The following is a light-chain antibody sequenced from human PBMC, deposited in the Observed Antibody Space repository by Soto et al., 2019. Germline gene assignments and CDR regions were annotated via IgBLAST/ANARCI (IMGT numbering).Light chain of an antibody. J-gene: IGKJ1*01. V-gene: IGKV1-5*01. CDR1: QTISGW. CDR2: DAS. CDR3: LQYNXXXRT. Sequence: DIQMTQSPSTLSASVGDTVTITCRASQTISGWLAWYQQRPGKAPNLLIFDASTLESGVPSRFSGSGSGTTFTLTISSLQSDDFATXXXLQYNXXXRTXGQGTKVDIK.